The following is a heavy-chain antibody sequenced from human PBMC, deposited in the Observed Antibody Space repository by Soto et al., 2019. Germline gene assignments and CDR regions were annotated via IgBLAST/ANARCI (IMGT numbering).Heavy chain of an antibody. CDR1: GGSISSYY. D-gene: IGHD3-10*01. J-gene: IGHJ5*02. V-gene: IGHV4-59*01. CDR2: IYYSGST. Sequence: PSETLSLTCTVSGGSISSYYWSWIRQPPGKGLEWIGYIYYSGSTNYNPSLKSRVTISVDTSKNQFSLKLSSVTAADTAVYYCASSTMVRGVIPKYNWFDPWGQGTLVTVSS. CDR3: ASSTMVRGVIPKYNWFDP.